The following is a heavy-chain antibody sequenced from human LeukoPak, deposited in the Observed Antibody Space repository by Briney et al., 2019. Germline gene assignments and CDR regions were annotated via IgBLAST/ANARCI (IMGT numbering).Heavy chain of an antibody. J-gene: IGHJ4*02. V-gene: IGHV4-39*01. CDR2: IYYSGLT. CDR1: GGSISSDTHY. D-gene: IGHD3-10*01. CDR3: ASALSGTYYKLDY. Sequence: SETLSLTCTVSGGSISSDTHYRGWIRQPPGKGLGWIGSIYYSGLTSYNPSLESRVTISVDTSRTQFSLKLSSVTAADTAVYYCASALSGTYYKLDYWGQGTLVTVSS.